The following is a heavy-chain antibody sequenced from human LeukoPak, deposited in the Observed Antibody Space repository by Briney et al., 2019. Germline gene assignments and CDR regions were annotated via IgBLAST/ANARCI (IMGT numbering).Heavy chain of an antibody. CDR2: IRAGGDT. CDR1: GFTFSTYG. J-gene: IGHJ4*02. V-gene: IGHV3-13*01. D-gene: IGHD2-8*01. CDR3: ARNGGGLDY. Sequence: GGSLRLSCAASGFTFSTYGMFWVRQAPGKGLEWVSTIRAGGDTSYSDSVKGRFTISRDNAKNSFYLQMNSLSAGDTAVYYCARNGGGLDYWGQGTLVTVSS.